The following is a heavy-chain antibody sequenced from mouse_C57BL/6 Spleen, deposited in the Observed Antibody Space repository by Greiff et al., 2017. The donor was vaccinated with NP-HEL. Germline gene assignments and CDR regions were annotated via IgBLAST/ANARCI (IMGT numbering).Heavy chain of an antibody. CDR3: ARDYYYGSSPLYAMDY. CDR2: IYPGSGST. J-gene: IGHJ4*01. CDR1: GYTFTSYW. D-gene: IGHD1-1*01. Sequence: VQLQQPGAELVKPGASVKMSCKASGYTFTSYWITWVKQRPGQGLEWIGDIYPGSGSTNYNEKFKSKATLTVDTSSSTAYMQLSSLTSEDSAVYYCARDYYYGSSPLYAMDYWGQGTSVTVSS. V-gene: IGHV1-55*01.